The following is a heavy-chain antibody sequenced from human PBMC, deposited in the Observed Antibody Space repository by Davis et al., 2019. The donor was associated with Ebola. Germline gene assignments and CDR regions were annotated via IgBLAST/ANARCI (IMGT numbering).Heavy chain of an antibody. V-gene: IGHV3-13*01. Sequence: GESLKISCSASGFTFSSYDMHWVRQATGKGLEWVSAIGTAGDTYYPGSVKGRFTISRENAKNSLYLQMNSLRAGDTAVYYCARGGRSGSYYNVLDYWGQGTPVTVSS. D-gene: IGHD3-10*01. J-gene: IGHJ4*02. CDR1: GFTFSSYD. CDR2: IGTAGDT. CDR3: ARGGRSGSYYNVLDY.